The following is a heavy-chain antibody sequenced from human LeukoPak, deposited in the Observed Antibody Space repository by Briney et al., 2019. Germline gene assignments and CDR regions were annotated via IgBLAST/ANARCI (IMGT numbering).Heavy chain of an antibody. V-gene: IGHV3-23*01. J-gene: IGHJ4*02. CDR3: AKGLSLNYFDY. D-gene: IGHD5/OR15-5a*01. Sequence: GGSLRLSCAASGFTFSSYDMSWVRQAPGKGLEWVSSISGNRGSTYYADSVNGRFTISRDNSKNTLYLQMNSLRAEDTAVYYCAKGLSLNYFDYWGQGTLVTVSS. CDR2: ISGNRGST. CDR1: GFTFSSYD.